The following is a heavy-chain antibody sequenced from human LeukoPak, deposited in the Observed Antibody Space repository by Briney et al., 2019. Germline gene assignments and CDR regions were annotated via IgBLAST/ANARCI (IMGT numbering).Heavy chain of an antibody. CDR3: ARGSLDLVVVPAALYPPHLFDY. V-gene: IGHV4-34*01. D-gene: IGHD2-2*01. J-gene: IGHJ4*02. CDR1: GGSFSGYY. CDR2: INHSGST. Sequence: PSETLSLTCAVYGGSFSGYYWSWIRQPPGKGLEWIGEINHSGSTNYNPSLKSRVTISVDTSKNQFSLKLSSVTAADTAVYYCARGSLDLVVVPAALYPPHLFDYWGQGTLVTVSS.